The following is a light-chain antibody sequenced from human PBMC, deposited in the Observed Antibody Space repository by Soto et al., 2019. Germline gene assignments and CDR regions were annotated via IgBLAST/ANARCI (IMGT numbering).Light chain of an antibody. V-gene: IGKV3-11*01. CDR3: QQRSTWPRIT. CDR1: QSVNSY. Sequence: EIVLTQSPATLSLSPGERATLSCRASQSVNSYLAWYQRKPGQAPRLLITDASNRATGIPARFSGSGSGTDFTLTISSLEPADFAVYYCQQRSTWPRITFGGGTKVDIK. J-gene: IGKJ4*01. CDR2: DAS.